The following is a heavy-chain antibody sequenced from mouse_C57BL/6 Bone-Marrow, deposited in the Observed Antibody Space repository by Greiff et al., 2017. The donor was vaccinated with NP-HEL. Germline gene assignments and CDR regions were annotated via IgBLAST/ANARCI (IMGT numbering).Heavy chain of an antibody. V-gene: IGHV5-17*01. CDR2: ISSGSSTI. CDR3: AIPYYYGSSLYAMDY. Sequence: EVQVVESGGGLVKPGGSLKLSCAASGFTFSDYGMHWVRQAPEKGLEWVAYISSGSSTIYYADTVKGRFTISRDNAKNTLFLQMTSLRSEDTAMYYCAIPYYYGSSLYAMDYWGQGTSVTVSS. D-gene: IGHD1-1*01. J-gene: IGHJ4*01. CDR1: GFTFSDYG.